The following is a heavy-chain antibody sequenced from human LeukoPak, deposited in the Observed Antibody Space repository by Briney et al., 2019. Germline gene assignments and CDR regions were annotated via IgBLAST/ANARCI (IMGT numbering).Heavy chain of an antibody. CDR3: ARAPYCSGGSCYRIYYYYMDV. J-gene: IGHJ6*03. Sequence: PSETLSLTCTVSGGCISSYYWSWIRQPPGKGLGWIGYIYYSGSTNYNPSLKSRVTISVDTSKNQFSLKLSSVTAADTAVYYCARAPYCSGGSCYRIYYYYMDVWGKGTTVTVSS. D-gene: IGHD2-15*01. V-gene: IGHV4-59*01. CDR1: GGCISSYY. CDR2: IYYSGST.